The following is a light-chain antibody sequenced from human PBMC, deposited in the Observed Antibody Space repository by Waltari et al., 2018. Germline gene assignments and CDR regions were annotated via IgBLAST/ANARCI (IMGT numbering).Light chain of an antibody. Sequence: DIVMTQSPDSLAVSLGERATINCKSSQSVLYSSTNKNYLAWYQQKPGKPPKLLIYWASTRESGVPDRVSGSGSGTDFTLTISSLQAEDVAVYYCQQYYSTPRTFGQGTKVEIK. CDR1: QSVLYSSTNKNY. V-gene: IGKV4-1*01. CDR2: WAS. CDR3: QQYYSTPRT. J-gene: IGKJ1*01.